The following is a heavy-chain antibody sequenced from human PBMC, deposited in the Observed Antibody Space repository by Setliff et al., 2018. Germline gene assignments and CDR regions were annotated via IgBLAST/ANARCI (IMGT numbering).Heavy chain of an antibody. Sequence: GGSLRLSCAASGFTFSSYGMHWVRQAPGKGLEWVSSISRDSLHIYYADSLKGRFTISRDNAKNTLYLQMNSLRAEDTAVYYCARDLIRGAPNWFDPWGQGTLVTVSS. CDR1: GFTFSSYG. CDR3: ARDLIRGAPNWFDP. CDR2: ISRDSLHI. D-gene: IGHD3-10*01. V-gene: IGHV3-21*01. J-gene: IGHJ5*02.